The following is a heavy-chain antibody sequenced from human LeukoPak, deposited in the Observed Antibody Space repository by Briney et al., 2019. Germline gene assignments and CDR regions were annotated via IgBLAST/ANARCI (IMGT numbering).Heavy chain of an antibody. CDR3: ARPYVRGNDAFDI. CDR2: IYPGDSDT. V-gene: IGHV5-51*01. CDR1: GYSFTNYW. Sequence: GESLKISCKGSGYSFTNYWIGWVRQMPGKGLELMGIIYPGDSDTRFGPAFQGQVTISADKSISTAYLQWSSLKASDTAIYYCARPYVRGNDAFDIWGQGTMVTVSS. J-gene: IGHJ3*02. D-gene: IGHD4-23*01.